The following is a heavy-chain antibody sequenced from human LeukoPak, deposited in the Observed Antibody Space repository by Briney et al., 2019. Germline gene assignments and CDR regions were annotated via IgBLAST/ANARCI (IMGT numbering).Heavy chain of an antibody. CDR3: ANVHSSGYYYIGY. D-gene: IGHD3-22*01. J-gene: IGHJ4*02. Sequence: GGSLRLSCAASGFTFSSYAMSWVRQAPGKGLDWVSAISGSGGSTYYAESVKGRFTISRDNSKNTVYLQMNSLRAEDTAVYYCANVHSSGYYYIGYWGQGTLVTVSS. V-gene: IGHV3-23*01. CDR2: ISGSGGST. CDR1: GFTFSSYA.